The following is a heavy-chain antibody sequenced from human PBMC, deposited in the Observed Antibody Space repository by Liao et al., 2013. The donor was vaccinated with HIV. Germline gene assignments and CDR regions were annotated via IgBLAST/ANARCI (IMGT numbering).Heavy chain of an antibody. Sequence: QVQLQESGPGLVKPSETLSLTCTVSGGSISSYYWSWIRQPAGKGLEWIGRIYTSGSTNYNPSLKSRVTMSVDTSKNQFSLKLSSVTAADTAVYYCARGPKGIAEVPHWFDPWGQGTLVTVSS. V-gene: IGHV4-4*07. D-gene: IGHD6-13*01. CDR1: GGSISSYY. CDR2: IYTSGST. CDR3: ARGPKGIAEVPHWFDP. J-gene: IGHJ5*02.